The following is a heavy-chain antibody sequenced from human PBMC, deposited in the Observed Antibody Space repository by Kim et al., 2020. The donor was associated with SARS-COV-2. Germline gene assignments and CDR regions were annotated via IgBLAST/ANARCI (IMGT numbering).Heavy chain of an antibody. Sequence: STYYHPSLKRRVTISVDTSKNQFSLKLSSVTAAVTAVYYCARASGKQFDYWGQGTLVTVSS. V-gene: IGHV4-31*02. CDR2: ST. CDR3: ARASGKQFDY. D-gene: IGHD1-26*01. J-gene: IGHJ4*02.